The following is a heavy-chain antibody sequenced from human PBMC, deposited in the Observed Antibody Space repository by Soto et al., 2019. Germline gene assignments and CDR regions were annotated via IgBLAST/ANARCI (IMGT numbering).Heavy chain of an antibody. V-gene: IGHV4-31*03. J-gene: IGHJ5*02. CDR1: GGSISSGGYY. CDR2: IYYSGST. Sequence: SETLSLTCTVSGGSISSGGYYWSWIRQHPGKGLEWIGYIYYSGSTYYNPSLKSRVTISVDTSKNQFSLKLSSVTAADTAVYYCATSIAARDWFDPWGQGTLVTVSS. D-gene: IGHD6-6*01. CDR3: ATSIAARDWFDP.